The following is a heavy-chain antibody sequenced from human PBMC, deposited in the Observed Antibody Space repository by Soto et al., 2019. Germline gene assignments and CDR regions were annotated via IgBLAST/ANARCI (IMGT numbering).Heavy chain of an antibody. V-gene: IGHV3-30*18. CDR2: ISYDGSNK. D-gene: IGHD6-6*01. CDR3: ANDRPRYSSSSSFPCAY. Sequence: PGGSLRLSCAASGFTFSSYGMHWVRQAPGKGLEWVAVISYDGSNKYYADSVKGRFTISRDNSKNTLYLQMNSLRAEDTAVYYCANDRPRYSSSSSFPCAYWGQGTLVTVYS. CDR1: GFTFSSYG. J-gene: IGHJ4*02.